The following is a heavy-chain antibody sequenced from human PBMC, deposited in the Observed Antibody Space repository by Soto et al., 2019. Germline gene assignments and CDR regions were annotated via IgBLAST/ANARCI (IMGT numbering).Heavy chain of an antibody. Sequence: GASVKVSCKASGGTFSSYAISWVRQAPGQGLGWMGGIIPIFGTANYAQKFQGRVTITADESTSTAYMELSSLRSEDTAVYYCASVDTAISYYYYGMDVWGQGTTVTVSS. J-gene: IGHJ6*02. CDR1: GGTFSSYA. D-gene: IGHD5-18*01. CDR3: ASVDTAISYYYYGMDV. V-gene: IGHV1-69*13. CDR2: IIPIFGTA.